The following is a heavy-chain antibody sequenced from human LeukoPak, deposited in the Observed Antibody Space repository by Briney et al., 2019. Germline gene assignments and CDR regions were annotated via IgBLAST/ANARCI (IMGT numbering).Heavy chain of an antibody. J-gene: IGHJ4*02. CDR3: ARGRASGGYPHFDS. CDR1: GGSIDSYY. Sequence: PSETLSLTCTVSGGSIDSYYWTWIRQPPGKGLEWIAYIFYSASTNYNPSLKSRATITVDTSRTQFSLKLRSVTAADMAVYYCARGRASGGYPHFDSWGQGIQVTVSS. CDR2: IFYSAST. D-gene: IGHD6-19*01. V-gene: IGHV4-59*01.